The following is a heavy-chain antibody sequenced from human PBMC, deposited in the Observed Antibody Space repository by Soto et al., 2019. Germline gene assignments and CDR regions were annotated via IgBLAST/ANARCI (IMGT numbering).Heavy chain of an antibody. CDR3: DRERTSKGGMDV. J-gene: IGHJ6*02. Sequence: GGSLRLSCAASGFTFSNDWMNWVRQGPGKGLEWVSRIISGGTRVTYADSVKGRFTIARDNAKNTLYLEMHSLTAEDTAVYYCDRERTSKGGMDVWGQGTTVTVSS. CDR2: IISGGTRV. CDR1: GFTFSNDW. V-gene: IGHV3-74*01.